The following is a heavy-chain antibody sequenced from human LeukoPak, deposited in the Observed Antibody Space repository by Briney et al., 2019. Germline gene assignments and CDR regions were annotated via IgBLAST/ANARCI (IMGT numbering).Heavy chain of an antibody. D-gene: IGHD3-3*01. J-gene: IGHJ4*02. CDR2: IYNGGST. CDR1: GFTVSSNY. CDR3: AKAPSPRFLEWVYDY. V-gene: IGHV3-53*01. Sequence: PGGSLRLSCAASGFTVSSNYMTWVRQAPGKGLEWVSIIYNGGSTYYADSVKGRFTISRDNSKNTLYLQMNSLRAEDTAVYYCAKAPSPRFLEWVYDYWGQGTLVTVSS.